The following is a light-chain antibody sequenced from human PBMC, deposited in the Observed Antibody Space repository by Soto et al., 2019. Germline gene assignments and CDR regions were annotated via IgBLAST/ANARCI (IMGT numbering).Light chain of an antibody. J-gene: IGLJ1*01. CDR1: SSGVGAYNY. CDR3: FSFTTDWTHV. V-gene: IGLV2-14*01. CDR2: EVS. Sequence: QSVLTQPASVSGSPGQSISIPCPGTSSGVGAYNYVSWFQQHPGKAPTLIISEVSNRPSGVSNRFSGSKSGNAASLTISGLQAEDEADYFCFSFTTDWTHVFGTGTKVTVL.